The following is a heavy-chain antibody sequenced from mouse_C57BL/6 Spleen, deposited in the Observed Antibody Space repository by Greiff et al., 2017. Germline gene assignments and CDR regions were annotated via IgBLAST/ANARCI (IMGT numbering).Heavy chain of an antibody. CDR3: ARGGDCGYFDV. V-gene: IGHV1-72*01. CDR2: IDPNSGGT. J-gene: IGHJ1*03. D-gene: IGHD1-1*02. CDR1: GYTFTSYW. Sequence: QVQLQQPGAELVKPGASVKLSCKASGYTFTSYWMYWVKQRPGRGLEWIGRIDPNSGGTKYHEKVKSKVTLTGAKPSSTVYMQISSLTSEDSAVYYRARGGDCGYFDVWGTGTTVTVSS.